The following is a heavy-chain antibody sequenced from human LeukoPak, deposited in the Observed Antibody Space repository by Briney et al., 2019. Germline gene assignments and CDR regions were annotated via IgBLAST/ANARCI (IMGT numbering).Heavy chain of an antibody. J-gene: IGHJ2*01. V-gene: IGHV3-20*04. CDR3: ARVYWEAYWFFDL. Sequence: AGGSLTLSCAAYGLTFDDYGMSWDRHAQEEGLEWVTFINWVGGSTASTDSVKGRFTISRDNAKNSLYLHMNSLRGEDTALYFCARVYWEAYWFFDLWGRGTLVTVSS. CDR1: GLTFDDYG. CDR2: INWVGGST. D-gene: IGHD1-26*01.